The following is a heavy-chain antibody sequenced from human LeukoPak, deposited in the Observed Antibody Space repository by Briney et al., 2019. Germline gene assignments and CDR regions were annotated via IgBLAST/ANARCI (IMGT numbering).Heavy chain of an antibody. CDR1: GFTFSSYA. Sequence: GGSLRLSCAASGFTFSSYAMHWVRQAPGKGLEWVAVISYDGSNKYYADSVKGRFTISRDNSKNTLYLQMNSLRAEDTAVYYCAKGDYYYDSSGYLGLDYWGQGTLVTVSS. CDR3: AKGDYYYDSSGYLGLDY. D-gene: IGHD3-22*01. J-gene: IGHJ4*02. V-gene: IGHV3-30-3*01. CDR2: ISYDGSNK.